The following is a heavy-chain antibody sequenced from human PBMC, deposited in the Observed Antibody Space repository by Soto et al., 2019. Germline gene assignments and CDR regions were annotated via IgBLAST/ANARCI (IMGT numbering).Heavy chain of an antibody. D-gene: IGHD3-16*01. V-gene: IGHV5-51*01. CDR3: ARAMGDWGTYYYYYGFDV. J-gene: IGHJ6*02. Sequence: PGEPLKISCNGSEYSFSTYWIACVRQMPGKGLEWMGIIYPGDSDTRYSPSFEGQVTISADTSISNVPLQLSSLTASDTAVYYCARAMGDWGTYYYYYGFDVWGQGTTVTVSS. CDR1: EYSFSTYW. CDR2: IYPGDSDT.